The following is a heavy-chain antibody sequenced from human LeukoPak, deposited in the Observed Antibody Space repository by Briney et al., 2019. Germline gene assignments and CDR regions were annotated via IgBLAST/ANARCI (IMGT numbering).Heavy chain of an antibody. CDR2: INPNSGGT. D-gene: IGHD6-19*01. CDR3: ARVQPSSYSSGWYPYYYYYYGMDV. V-gene: IGHV1-2*02. Sequence: ASVKVSCKASGYTFTGYYMHWVRQAPGQGLEWMGWINPNSGGTNYAQKFQGRVTMTRDTSISTAYMELSRLRSDDAAVYYCARVQPSSYSSGWYPYYYYYYGMDVWGQGTTVTVSS. J-gene: IGHJ6*02. CDR1: GYTFTGYY.